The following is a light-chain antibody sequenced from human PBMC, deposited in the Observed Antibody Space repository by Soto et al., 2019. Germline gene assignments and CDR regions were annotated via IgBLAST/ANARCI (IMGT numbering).Light chain of an antibody. CDR1: QSVSSNY. CDR2: GAS. CDR3: QQYGSSPWT. Sequence: EIVLTQSPGTLSLSPGERATLSCRASQSVSSNYLAWYQQKPGQAPSLLIYGASSRATGVPDRFGGSGSGTDFTLPISRLEPEDFAVYYCQQYGSSPWTFGQGTKVEIK. J-gene: IGKJ1*01. V-gene: IGKV3-20*01.